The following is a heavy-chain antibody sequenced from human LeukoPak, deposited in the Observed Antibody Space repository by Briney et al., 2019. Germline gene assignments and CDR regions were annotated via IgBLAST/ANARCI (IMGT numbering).Heavy chain of an antibody. D-gene: IGHD3-10*01. CDR3: ARESSLTGAYFDW. V-gene: IGHV3-33*01. Sequence: PGRSLRLSCAASGFTFSSYGMHWVRQAPGEGLEWVAVIWYDGTNKQYVDSVKGRFTISRDNSENTLYLQMNSLRDEDTAVYYCARESSLTGAYFDWWGQGTLVTVSS. CDR1: GFTFSSYG. CDR2: IWYDGTNK. J-gene: IGHJ4*02.